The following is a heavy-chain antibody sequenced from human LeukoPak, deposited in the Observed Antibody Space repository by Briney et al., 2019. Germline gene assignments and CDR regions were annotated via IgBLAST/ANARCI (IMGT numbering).Heavy chain of an antibody. CDR1: GGSFSGYY. CDR2: INHSGST. CDR3: ARGPHGYCSSTSCLTHDY. D-gene: IGHD2-2*03. V-gene: IGHV4-34*01. J-gene: IGHJ4*02. Sequence: PSETLSLTCAVYGGSFSGYYRSWIRQPPGKGLEWIGEINHSGSTNYNPSLKSRVTISVDTSKNQFSLKLSSVTAADTAVYYCARGPHGYCSSTSCLTHDYWGQGTLVTVSS.